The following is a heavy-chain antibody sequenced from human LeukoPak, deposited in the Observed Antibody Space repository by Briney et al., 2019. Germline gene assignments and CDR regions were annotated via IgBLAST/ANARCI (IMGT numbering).Heavy chain of an antibody. J-gene: IGHJ4*02. Sequence: GESLKISCKASGYTFSTYWIGWVRQMPGKGLEWMGIIYPGDSDTRYSPSFQGRVTISAVKSISTTYLQWSSLKASDTAMYYCARHEDFDYWGQGTLVTVSS. CDR1: GYTFSTYW. CDR3: ARHEDFDY. CDR2: IYPGDSDT. V-gene: IGHV5-51*01.